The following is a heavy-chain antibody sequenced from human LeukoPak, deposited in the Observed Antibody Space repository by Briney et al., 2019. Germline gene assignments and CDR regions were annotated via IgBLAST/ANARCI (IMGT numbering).Heavy chain of an antibody. CDR3: AKDLSKSDFWSGYPYGMDV. J-gene: IGHJ6*02. CDR2: ISSSGSTI. Sequence: GGSLRLSCAASGFTFSDYYMSWIRQAPGKGLEWVSYISSSGSTIYYADSVKGRFTISRDNSKNTLYLQMNSLRAEDTAVYYCAKDLSKSDFWSGYPYGMDVWGQGTTVTVSS. CDR1: GFTFSDYY. D-gene: IGHD3-3*01. V-gene: IGHV3-11*04.